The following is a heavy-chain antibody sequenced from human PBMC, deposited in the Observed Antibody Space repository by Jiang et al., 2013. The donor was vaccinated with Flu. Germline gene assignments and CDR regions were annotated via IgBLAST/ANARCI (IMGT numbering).Heavy chain of an antibody. Sequence: LLKPSETLSLTCAVYGGSFSGYYWSWIRQPPGKGLEWIGEINHSGSTNYNPSLKSRVTISVDTSKNQFSLKLSSVTAADTAVYYCARGLPMSSSGGGMDVWGQGTT. V-gene: IGHV4-34*01. CDR1: GGSFSGYY. D-gene: IGHD6-13*01. CDR3: ARGLPMSSSGGGMDV. CDR2: INHSGST. J-gene: IGHJ6*02.